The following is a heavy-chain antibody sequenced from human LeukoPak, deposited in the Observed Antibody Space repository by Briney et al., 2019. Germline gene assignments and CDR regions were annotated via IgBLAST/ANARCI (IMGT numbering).Heavy chain of an antibody. J-gene: IGHJ4*02. CDR1: GFTFSSYE. V-gene: IGHV3-48*03. D-gene: IGHD3-10*01. CDR2: ISSSGSTI. CDR3: ARGPMVRTNLFDY. Sequence: GGSLRLSCAASGFTFSSYEMNWVRQAPGKGLEWVSYISSSGSTIYYADSVKGQFTISRDNAKNSLYLQMNSLRAEDTAVYYCARGPMVRTNLFDYWGQGTLVTVSS.